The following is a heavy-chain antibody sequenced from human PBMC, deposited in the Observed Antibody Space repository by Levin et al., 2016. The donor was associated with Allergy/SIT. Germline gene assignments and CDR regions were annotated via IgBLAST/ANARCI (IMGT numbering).Heavy chain of an antibody. CDR2: INPNSGGT. J-gene: IGHJ3*02. Sequence: WVRQAPGQGLEWMGWINPNSGGTNYAQKFQGRVTMTRDTSISTAYMELSRLRSDDTAVYYCARAQRIAAAQDAFDIWGQGTMVTVSS. CDR3: ARAQRIAAAQDAFDI. V-gene: IGHV1-2*02. D-gene: IGHD6-13*01.